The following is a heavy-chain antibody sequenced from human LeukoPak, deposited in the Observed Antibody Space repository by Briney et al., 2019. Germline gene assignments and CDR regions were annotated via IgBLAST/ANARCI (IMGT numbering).Heavy chain of an antibody. D-gene: IGHD2-15*01. Sequence: GGSLRLSCGASGFTVSSNYMIWVRQAPGKGLEGVANIKEGGTDKYYVDSVKGRFRSSRDNAENSLYLQMSGLTAEDTAVYYCAREALGYCSGGSCKGAFDFWGQGTVVTVSS. V-gene: IGHV3-7*03. CDR2: IKEGGTDK. J-gene: IGHJ3*01. CDR3: AREALGYCSGGSCKGAFDF. CDR1: GFTVSSNY.